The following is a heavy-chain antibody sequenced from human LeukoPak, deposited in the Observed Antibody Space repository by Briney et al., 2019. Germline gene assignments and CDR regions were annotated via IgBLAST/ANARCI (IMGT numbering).Heavy chain of an antibody. V-gene: IGHV4-39*01. J-gene: IGHJ4*02. CDR3: ARVSGFGEFLFDY. CDR1: GGSISSSSYY. Sequence: SETLSFTCTVSGGSISSSSYYWGWIRQPPGKGLEWIGSIYYSGSTYYNPSLKSRVTISVDTSKNQFSLKLSSVTAADTAVYYCARVSGFGEFLFDYWGQGTLVTVSS. D-gene: IGHD3-10*01. CDR2: IYYSGST.